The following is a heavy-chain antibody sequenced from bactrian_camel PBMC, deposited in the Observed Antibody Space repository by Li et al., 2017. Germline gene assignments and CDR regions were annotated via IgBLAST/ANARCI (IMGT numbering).Heavy chain of an antibody. V-gene: IGHV3S54*01. J-gene: IGHJ4*01. CDR1: GCGASGCR. CDR3: AAGRLGRNHCPRRPDAADGNN. CDR2: IITRDGMT. D-gene: IGHD1*01. Sequence: HVQLVESGGGSAQVGGSLTLSCKVSGCGASGCRVGWFRRAPGKQREEVAKIITRDGMTVYADSVKGRFTVSRDSAVNTLYLQMNKLKPEDTAMYYCAAGRLGRNHCPRRPDAADGNNWGQGTQVTVS.